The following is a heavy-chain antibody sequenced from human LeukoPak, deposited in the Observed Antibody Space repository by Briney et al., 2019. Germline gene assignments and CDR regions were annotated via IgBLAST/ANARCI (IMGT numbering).Heavy chain of an antibody. V-gene: IGHV3-23*01. CDR3: AKDIIGYDRPFEY. Sequence: GGSLRLSCAASGFIFSTCAMICVREAPGKGLECVSTISGSGSHTNYTDSVKGRFSISRDNSKNTLYLQMNSLRVEDTAVYYCAKDIIGYDRPFEYWGQGTLVTVSS. J-gene: IGHJ4*02. CDR2: ISGSGSHT. CDR1: GFIFSTCA. D-gene: IGHD3-22*01.